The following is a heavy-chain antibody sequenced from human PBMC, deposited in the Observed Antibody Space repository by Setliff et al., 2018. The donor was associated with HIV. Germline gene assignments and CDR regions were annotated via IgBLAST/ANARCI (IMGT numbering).Heavy chain of an antibody. D-gene: IGHD4-17*01. CDR3: ARYDYGDFDY. CDR1: GGSISSHY. Sequence: SETLSLTCTVSGGSISSHYWIWIRQPPGKGLEWIGYIYYSGSTYQNPSLKSRVTISVDTSKNQFSLNLSSVTAADTAVYYYARYDYGDFDYWGQGTPVTVSS. V-gene: IGHV4-59*11. J-gene: IGHJ4*02. CDR2: IYYSGST.